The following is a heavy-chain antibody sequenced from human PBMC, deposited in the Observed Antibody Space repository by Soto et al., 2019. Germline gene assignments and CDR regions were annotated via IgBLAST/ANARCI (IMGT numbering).Heavy chain of an antibody. CDR2: IYYSGST. D-gene: IGHD3-10*01. CDR1: GGSISSGGYY. Sequence: LSLTCTVSGGSISSGGYYWTWIRQHPGKGLEWIGYIYYSGSTYYNPSLKSRVTISVDTSKNQFSLKLSSVTAADTAVYYCARDKSYYGLGKDGMDVWGQGTTVTVSS. V-gene: IGHV4-31*03. CDR3: ARDKSYYGLGKDGMDV. J-gene: IGHJ6*02.